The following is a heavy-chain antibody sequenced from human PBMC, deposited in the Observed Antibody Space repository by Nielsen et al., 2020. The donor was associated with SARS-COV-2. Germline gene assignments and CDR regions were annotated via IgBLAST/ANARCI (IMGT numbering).Heavy chain of an antibody. CDR2: INHSGST. CDR1: GGSFSGYY. J-gene: IGHJ5*02. CDR3: ARGFDPNWFDP. V-gene: IGHV4-34*01. Sequence: SETLSLTCAVYGGSFSGYYWSWIRQPPGKGLEWIGEINHSGSTNYNPSLKSRVTISVDTSKNQFSLKLSSVAAADTAVYYCARGFDPNWFDPWGQGTLVTVSS. D-gene: IGHD3-9*01.